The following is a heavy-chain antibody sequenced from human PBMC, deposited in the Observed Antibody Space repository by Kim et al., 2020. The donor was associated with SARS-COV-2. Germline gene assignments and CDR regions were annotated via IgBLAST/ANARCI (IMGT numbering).Heavy chain of an antibody. D-gene: IGHD5-18*01. CDR2: IWYDGSNK. CDR3: ARDIVDTAMVIGGMDV. J-gene: IGHJ6*02. CDR1: GFTFSSYG. Sequence: GGSLRLSCAASGFTFSSYGMHWVRQAPGKGLEWVAVIWYDGSNKYYADSVKGRFTISRDNSKNTLYLQMNSLRAEDTAVYYCARDIVDTAMVIGGMDVWGQGTTVTVSS. V-gene: IGHV3-33*01.